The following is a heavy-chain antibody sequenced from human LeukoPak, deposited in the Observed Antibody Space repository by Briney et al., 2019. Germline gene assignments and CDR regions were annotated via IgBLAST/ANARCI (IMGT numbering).Heavy chain of an antibody. J-gene: IGHJ2*01. CDR1: GFSVTSNY. CDR2: ISYDGSNK. V-gene: IGHV3-30*18. CDR3: AKVSGAVPRYWYFDL. Sequence: GGSLRLSCAASGFSVTSNYMSWVRQAPGKGLEWVAVISYDGSNKYYADSVKGRFTISRDNSKNTLYLQMNSLRAEDTAVYYCAKVSGAVPRYWYFDLWGRGTLVTVSS. D-gene: IGHD7-27*01.